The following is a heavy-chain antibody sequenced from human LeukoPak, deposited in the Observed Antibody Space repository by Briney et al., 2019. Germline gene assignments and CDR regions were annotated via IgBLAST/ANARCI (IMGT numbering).Heavy chain of an antibody. Sequence: GASVKVSCKASGYTFTDYYMNWVRQAPGQGLELMGWINPKSGGTKYAQKFQGWVTMTRDTSISTAYMEMSSLTSDDTAVYYCARGDYGGQLDPWGQGTLVTVSS. V-gene: IGHV1-2*04. CDR3: ARGDYGGQLDP. CDR2: INPKSGGT. CDR1: GYTFTDYY. J-gene: IGHJ5*02. D-gene: IGHD4-23*01.